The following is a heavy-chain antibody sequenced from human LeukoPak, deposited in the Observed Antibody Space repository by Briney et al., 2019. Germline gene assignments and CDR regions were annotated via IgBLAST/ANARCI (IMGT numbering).Heavy chain of an antibody. Sequence: KTSETLSLTCAVSGGSISSGGYSWSWIRQPPGKGLEWIGYIYHSGSTYYNPSLKSRVTISVDRSKNQFSLKLSSVTAADTAVYYCASSCSGGSCSTPARLDYWGQGTLVTVSS. D-gene: IGHD2-15*01. J-gene: IGHJ4*02. V-gene: IGHV4-30-2*01. CDR3: ASSCSGGSCSTPARLDY. CDR1: GGSISSGGYS. CDR2: IYHSGST.